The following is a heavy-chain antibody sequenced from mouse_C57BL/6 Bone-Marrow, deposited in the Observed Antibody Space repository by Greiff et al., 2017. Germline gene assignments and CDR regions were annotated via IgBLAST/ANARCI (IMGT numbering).Heavy chain of an antibody. CDR3: ARLGHLDY. Sequence: EVQLQQSGPGLVKPSQSLSLTCSVTGYSITSGYYWNWIRQFPGNKLEWMGYISYDGSNNYNPSLKNRISITHDTSKNQFFLKLNSVTTEDTATYYCARLGHLDYWGQGTTLTVSS. CDR1: GYSITSGYY. CDR2: ISYDGSN. V-gene: IGHV3-6*01. J-gene: IGHJ2*01. D-gene: IGHD4-1*01.